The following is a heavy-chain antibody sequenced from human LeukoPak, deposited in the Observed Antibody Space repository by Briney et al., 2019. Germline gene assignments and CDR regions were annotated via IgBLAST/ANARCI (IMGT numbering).Heavy chain of an antibody. CDR1: GGSISGYY. V-gene: IGHV4-59*01. J-gene: IGHJ4*02. Sequence: SETLSLTCTVSGGSISGYYWSWIRQPPGKGLEWIGYIYYSGSTNYNPSLKSRVTMSVDTSKNQFSLKLSSVTAADTAVYYCAREVSDYDSSGYLDYWGQGTLVTVSS. CDR2: IYYSGST. CDR3: AREVSDYDSSGYLDY. D-gene: IGHD3-22*01.